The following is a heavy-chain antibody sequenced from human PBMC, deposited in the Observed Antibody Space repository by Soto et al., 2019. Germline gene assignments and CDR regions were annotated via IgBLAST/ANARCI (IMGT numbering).Heavy chain of an antibody. D-gene: IGHD3-3*01. CDR3: VVGPRIFWSGYSRFGDYYMDV. J-gene: IGHJ6*03. CDR2: IGTAGDT. Sequence: GSLRLSCAASGFTFSSYDMHWVRQATGKGLEWVSAIGTAGDTYYPGSVKGRFTISRENAKNSLYLQMNSLRAGDTAVYYCVVGPRIFWSGYSRFGDYYMDVWGKGTTVTVSS. CDR1: GFTFSSYD. V-gene: IGHV3-13*01.